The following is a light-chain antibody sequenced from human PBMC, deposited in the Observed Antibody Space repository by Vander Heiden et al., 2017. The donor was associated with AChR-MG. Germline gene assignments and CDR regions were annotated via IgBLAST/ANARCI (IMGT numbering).Light chain of an antibody. CDR2: GAS. CDR3: QQYGSSPPWT. CDR1: QSISSSY. J-gene: IGKJ1*01. V-gene: IGKV3-20*01. Sequence: EIVLTHFPGTLSLSPGERATLSCRASQSISSSYLAWYQQKPGQAPRRRIYGASSRATGIPDRFSGSGSGTDFTLTISRLEPEDFAVYYCQQYGSSPPWTFGQGTKVEIK.